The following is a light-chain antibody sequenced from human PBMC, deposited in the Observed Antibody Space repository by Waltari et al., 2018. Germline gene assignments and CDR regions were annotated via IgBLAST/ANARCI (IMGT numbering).Light chain of an antibody. V-gene: IGLV2-23*02. CDR3: CSYVGLGTYV. CDR2: EVT. J-gene: IGLJ1*01. CDR1: SSDVGPFNL. Sequence: QSALAQPASAAGSPRQYFTIACPATSSDVGPFNLVPGCQQRPGKAPRLLIFEVTKRAPGTSDRFSASKSGNTASLSISGRQAQEDEADHYCCSYVGLGTYVFGTGTKVTV.